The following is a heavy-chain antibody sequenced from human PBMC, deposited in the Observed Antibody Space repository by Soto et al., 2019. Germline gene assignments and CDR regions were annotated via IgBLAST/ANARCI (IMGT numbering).Heavy chain of an antibody. CDR2: VIPILGMA. CDR3: ARGGAVVVPGAVDRHNWFDP. CDR1: GGTFSSYS. J-gene: IGHJ5*02. V-gene: IGHV1-69*02. D-gene: IGHD2-2*01. Sequence: QVQPVQSGAEVKKPGSSVKVSCEASGGTFSSYSFSWVRQAPGQGLEWMGRVIPILGMANYAQKFQGRVTITADKSPXTXYXXMSSLRSEATAVYYCARGGAVVVPGAVDRHNWFDPWGQGTLVTVSS.